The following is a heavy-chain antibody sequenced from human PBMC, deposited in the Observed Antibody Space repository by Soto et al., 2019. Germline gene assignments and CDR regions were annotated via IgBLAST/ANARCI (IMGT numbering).Heavy chain of an antibody. Sequence: GGSLRLSCAASGFTFSSYGMHWVRQAPGKGLEWVAVISYDGSNKYYADSVKGRFTISRDNSKNTLYLQMNSLRAEDTAVYYCARESAIVVVPAAMPPYFDYWGQGTLVTVSS. V-gene: IGHV3-30*03. D-gene: IGHD2-2*01. CDR2: ISYDGSNK. J-gene: IGHJ4*02. CDR3: ARESAIVVVPAAMPPYFDY. CDR1: GFTFSSYG.